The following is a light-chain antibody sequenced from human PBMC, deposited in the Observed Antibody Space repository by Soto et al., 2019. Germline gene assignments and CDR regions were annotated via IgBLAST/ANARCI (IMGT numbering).Light chain of an antibody. CDR3: QQYSTYSLT. J-gene: IGKJ4*01. CDR1: QSVSAW. CDR2: DAS. Sequence: DIQMTQSPSTLSASVGDRVTISCRASQSVSAWLAWYQQKPGNAPKLLISDASSLKSGVPSRFSGSGYGTEFTLTISSLQPEDCATYYCQQYSTYSLTFGGGTKVEIK. V-gene: IGKV1-5*01.